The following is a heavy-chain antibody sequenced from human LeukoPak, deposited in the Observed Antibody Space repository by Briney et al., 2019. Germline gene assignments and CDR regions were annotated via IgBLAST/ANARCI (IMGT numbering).Heavy chain of an antibody. D-gene: IGHD3-22*01. Sequence: GESLKISCKGSGYRFTSYWIGWVRQMPGKGLEWMGIIYPGDSDTRYSPSFQGQVTISADKSISTAYLQWSSLRASDTAIYYCARSYDSRGRWFDPWGQGTLVTVSS. CDR2: IYPGDSDT. J-gene: IGHJ5*02. CDR3: ARSYDSRGRWFDP. V-gene: IGHV5-51*01. CDR1: GYRFTSYW.